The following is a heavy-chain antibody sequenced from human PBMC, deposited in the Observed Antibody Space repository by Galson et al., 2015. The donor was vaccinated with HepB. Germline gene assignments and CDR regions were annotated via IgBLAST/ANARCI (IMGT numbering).Heavy chain of an antibody. J-gene: IGHJ4*02. V-gene: IGHV1-46*01. Sequence: SVKVSCKASGYTFTRYYMHWVRQAPGQGLEWMGLINPTGGNTRYAQKFQGRVTMTRDTSTSTVYMELTSLRSEDTAVYYCARDLGSWYFFDYWGQGALVTVSS. CDR3: ARDLGSWYFFDY. D-gene: IGHD6-13*01. CDR2: INPTGGNT. CDR1: GYTFTRYY.